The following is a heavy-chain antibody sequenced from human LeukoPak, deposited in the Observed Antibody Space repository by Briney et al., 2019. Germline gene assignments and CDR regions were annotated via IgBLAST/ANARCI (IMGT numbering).Heavy chain of an antibody. CDR2: IYPGDSDT. CDR3: ARQGSDSSGYYYVDY. Sequence: GESLKISCKGSGYSFTSYRIGWVRQMPGKGLEWMGIIYPGDSDTGYSPSFQGQVTISADKSISTAYLQWSSLKASDTAMYYCARQGSDSSGYYYVDYWGQGTLVTVSS. V-gene: IGHV5-51*01. D-gene: IGHD3-22*01. CDR1: GYSFTSYR. J-gene: IGHJ4*02.